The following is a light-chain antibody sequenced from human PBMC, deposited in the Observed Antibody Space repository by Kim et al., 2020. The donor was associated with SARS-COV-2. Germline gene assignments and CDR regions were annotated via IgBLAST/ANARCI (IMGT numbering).Light chain of an antibody. V-gene: IGLV1-44*01. CDR3: ATWDDSLNGAV. J-gene: IGLJ2*01. CDR1: TSTSDSNT. CDR2: SKV. Sequence: GHWVTIPSSEATSTSDSNTVHCSRHPPGTAPTPLIYSKVRRPSGVPDRFSGSKSGASGSLAISGLQSEDEADYYCATWDDSLNGAVFGGGTQLTVL.